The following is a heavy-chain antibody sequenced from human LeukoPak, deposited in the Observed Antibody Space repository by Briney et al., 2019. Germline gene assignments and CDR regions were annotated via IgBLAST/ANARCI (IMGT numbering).Heavy chain of an antibody. CDR1: GFTFSGYW. D-gene: IGHD6-19*01. CDR2: INPGGSDT. J-gene: IGHJ4*02. V-gene: IGHV3-74*01. Sequence: GGSLRLSCVASGFTFSGYWMHWVRQAPGEGPVWVSRINPGGSDTVYADSVKGRFTISRDNVNNTLYLQMSSLTADDTAVYYCARESTVAGSYYFDYWGQGTLATVAS. CDR3: ARESTVAGSYYFDY.